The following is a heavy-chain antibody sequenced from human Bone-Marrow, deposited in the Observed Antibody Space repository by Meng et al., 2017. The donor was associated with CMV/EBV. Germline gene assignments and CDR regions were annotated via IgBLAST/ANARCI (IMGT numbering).Heavy chain of an antibody. V-gene: IGHV4-4*02. J-gene: IGHJ4*02. Sequence: SETLSLTCAVSGGSISSSNWWSGVRQPPGKGLEGIGEIYHSGSTNYNPSLKSRVTISVDKSKNQFSLKLSSVPAADTAVYYCARDTKAYYDSSGYFNYWGQGTLVTVSS. D-gene: IGHD3-22*01. CDR2: IYHSGST. CDR1: GGSISSSNW. CDR3: ARDTKAYYDSSGYFNY.